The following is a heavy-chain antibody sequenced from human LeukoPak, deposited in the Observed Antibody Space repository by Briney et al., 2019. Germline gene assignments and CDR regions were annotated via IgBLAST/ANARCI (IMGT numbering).Heavy chain of an antibody. J-gene: IGHJ5*02. CDR1: GGSFSGYY. Sequence: SETLSLTCAVYGGSFSGYYWSWIRQPPGKGLEWIGEINHSGSTNYNPSLKSRVTISVDTSKNQFSLKLSSVTAADTAVYYCARALHDFWSSYHIGWFDPWGQGTLVTVSS. V-gene: IGHV4-34*01. CDR3: ARALHDFWSSYHIGWFDP. CDR2: INHSGST. D-gene: IGHD3-3*01.